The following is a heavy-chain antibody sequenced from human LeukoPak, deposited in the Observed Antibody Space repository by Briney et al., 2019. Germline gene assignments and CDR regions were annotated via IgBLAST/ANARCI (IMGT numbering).Heavy chain of an antibody. CDR3: ARAEGRRWFGELLSPSHFDY. CDR2: IYHSGST. Sequence: PSETLSLTCTVSGYSISSGYYWGWIRQPPGKGLEWIGSIYHSGSTYYNPSLKSRATISVDTSKNQFSLKLSSVTAADTAVYYCARAEGRRWFGELLSPSHFDYWGQGTLVTVSS. D-gene: IGHD3-10*01. CDR1: GYSISSGYY. J-gene: IGHJ4*02. V-gene: IGHV4-38-2*02.